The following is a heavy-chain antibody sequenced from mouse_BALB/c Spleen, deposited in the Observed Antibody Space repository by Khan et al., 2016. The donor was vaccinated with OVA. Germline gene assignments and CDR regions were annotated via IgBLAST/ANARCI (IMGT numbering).Heavy chain of an antibody. CDR3: SRSGYGSFVY. CDR1: GYMFSSYY. V-gene: IGHV1S81*02. D-gene: IGHD2-2*01. J-gene: IGHJ3*01. CDR2: INPNNGGT. Sequence: QVQLKESGAELVKPGASVKLSCKASGYMFSSYYMYWVKQRPGQGLEWIGEINPNNGGTNLNEKFKSKATLTVHKSSSTAYMQLSSLTSEDSAVYYCSRSGYGSFVYWGRGTLVTGSA.